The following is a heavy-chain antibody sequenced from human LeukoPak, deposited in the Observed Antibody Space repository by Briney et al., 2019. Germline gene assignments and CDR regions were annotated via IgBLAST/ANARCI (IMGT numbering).Heavy chain of an antibody. CDR1: GYTFTSYY. J-gene: IGHJ4*02. Sequence: GASVKVSCKASGYTFTSYYVNWVRQAPGQGLEWMGRMNPNNGDTNYARKFQGRVTMTGDTSISTAYMEMTRLRYDDSAVYFCARADAVETVTNIDFDYWGQGTRVTVS. CDR3: ARADAVETVTNIDFDY. D-gene: IGHD4-11*01. CDR2: MNPNNGDT. V-gene: IGHV1-2*02.